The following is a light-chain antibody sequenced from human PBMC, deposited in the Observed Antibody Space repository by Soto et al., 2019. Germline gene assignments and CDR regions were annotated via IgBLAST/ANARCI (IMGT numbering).Light chain of an antibody. V-gene: IGLV2-23*01. CDR1: SSDVGSYNL. CDR2: EGS. J-gene: IGLJ2*01. Sequence: QSALTQPASVSGSPGQSITISCTGTSSDVGSYNLVSWYQQHPGKAPKLMIYEGSKRPSGVSNRFSGSKSGNTASLTISGLQAEDEADYYCSSYAGSGSVVFGGGTTLTVL. CDR3: SSYAGSGSVV.